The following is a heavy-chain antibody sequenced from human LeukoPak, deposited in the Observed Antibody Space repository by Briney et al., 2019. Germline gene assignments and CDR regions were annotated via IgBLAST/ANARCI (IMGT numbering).Heavy chain of an antibody. CDR2: INHSGST. CDR3: ARARGYSYGYGRSYYYGMDV. V-gene: IGHV4-34*01. Sequence: SETLSLTCAVYGESFSGYYWSWIRQPPGKGLEWIGEINHSGSTNYNPSLKSRVTISVDTSKNQFSLKLSSVTAADTAVYYCARARGYSYGYGRSYYYGMDVWGQGTTVAVSS. D-gene: IGHD5-18*01. CDR1: GESFSGYY. J-gene: IGHJ6*02.